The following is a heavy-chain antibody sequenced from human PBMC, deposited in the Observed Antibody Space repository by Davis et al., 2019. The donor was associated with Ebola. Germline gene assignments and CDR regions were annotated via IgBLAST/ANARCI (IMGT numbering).Heavy chain of an antibody. CDR3: AGDSSSWYAPFDY. D-gene: IGHD6-13*01. CDR1: GGTFSSYA. J-gene: IGHJ4*02. V-gene: IGHV1-69*13. Sequence: SVKVSCKASGGTFSSYAISWVQQAPGQGLEWMGGIIPIFGTANYAQKFQGRVTITADESTSTAYMELSSLRSEDTAVYYCAGDSSSWYAPFDYWGQGTLVTVSS. CDR2: IIPIFGTA.